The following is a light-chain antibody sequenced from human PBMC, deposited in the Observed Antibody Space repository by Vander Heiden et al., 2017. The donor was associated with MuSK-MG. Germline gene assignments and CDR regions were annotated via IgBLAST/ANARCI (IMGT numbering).Light chain of an antibody. CDR1: NSDIGAHDF. J-gene: IGLJ3*02. Sequence: QSALTQPASVSGSPGQSIAISCTGTNSDIGAHDFVSWYQQHPGKAPKLMIRNVSNRPSGVPNRFSGSKSGNTASLTISGLQAEDEADYYCSSYTTSATVVFGGGTKLTVL. V-gene: IGLV2-14*03. CDR2: NVS. CDR3: SSYTTSATVV.